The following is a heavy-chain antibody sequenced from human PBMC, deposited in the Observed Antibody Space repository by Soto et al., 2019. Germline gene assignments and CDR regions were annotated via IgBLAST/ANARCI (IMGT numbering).Heavy chain of an antibody. J-gene: IGHJ4*02. CDR3: ARDRRSGSVDY. D-gene: IGHD1-26*01. CDR1: GYNFNSHS. V-gene: IGHV7-4-1*01. Sequence: QVQLVQSGSESMQPGASVKVSCKGYGYNFNSHSINWLRQAPGQGVEWMGWINPNTGNPTYEQGFKGRFGVSVDTSVSTVYLQIFSLKADDAAVYYCARDRRSGSVDYWGQGTLVTVSS. CDR2: INPNTGNP.